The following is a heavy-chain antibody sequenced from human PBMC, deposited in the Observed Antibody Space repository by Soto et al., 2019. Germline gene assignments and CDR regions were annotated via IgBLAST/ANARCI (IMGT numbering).Heavy chain of an antibody. V-gene: IGHV4-61*01. Sequence: PSETLSLTCAVSGDSISSGYYWAWIRQPPGRGLEWIGYIYYTGSTKYNPSLKSRVTISIDTSRNQFSLKLSSVTAADTAVYYCAREFSNSPEAFDSWGQGSLVTVSS. CDR2: IYYTGST. D-gene: IGHD6-6*01. J-gene: IGHJ4*02. CDR3: AREFSNSPEAFDS. CDR1: GDSISSGYY.